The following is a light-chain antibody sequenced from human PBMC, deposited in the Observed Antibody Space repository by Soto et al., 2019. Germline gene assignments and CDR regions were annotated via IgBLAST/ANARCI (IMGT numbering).Light chain of an antibody. Sequence: DIQMTQSPSSLSASVGDRVTITCRASQTISHYLNWYQQKPGKAPTLLIYGASSLQGGVLSRFSGSGSGTDFTLRISILQPEDFEPYYCEPWYGTRWMFGQGTKRQIK. CDR2: GAS. CDR3: EPWYGTRWM. J-gene: IGKJ1*01. V-gene: IGKV1-39*01. CDR1: QTISHY.